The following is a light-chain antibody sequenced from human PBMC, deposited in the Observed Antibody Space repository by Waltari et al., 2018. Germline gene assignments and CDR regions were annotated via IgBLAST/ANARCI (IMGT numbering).Light chain of an antibody. CDR2: STN. V-gene: IGLV7-43*01. Sequence: QTVVTQETSLTVSPGGTVTLPCPSSTGPVHIGFVPSWFQQKPGQPPRALIYSTNNKHSWTPARFSGSLLGGKAALTLAGVQGEDEAEYYCLLYYGGAQVFGGGTKLTVL. CDR1: TGPVHIGFV. CDR3: LLYYGGAQV. J-gene: IGLJ3*02.